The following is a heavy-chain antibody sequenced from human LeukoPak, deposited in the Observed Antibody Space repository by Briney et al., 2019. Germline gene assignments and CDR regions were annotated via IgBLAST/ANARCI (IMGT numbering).Heavy chain of an antibody. CDR3: ARTYPGIAVAGTGFDY. CDR2: TSYDGSNK. V-gene: IGHV3-30*04. J-gene: IGHJ4*02. CDR1: GFTFSSYA. D-gene: IGHD6-19*01. Sequence: GRSLRLSCAASGFTFSSYAMHWVRQAPGKGLEWVAVTSYDGSNKYYADSVKGRFTISRDNSKNTLYLQMNSLRAEDTAVYYCARTYPGIAVAGTGFDYWGQGTLVTVSS.